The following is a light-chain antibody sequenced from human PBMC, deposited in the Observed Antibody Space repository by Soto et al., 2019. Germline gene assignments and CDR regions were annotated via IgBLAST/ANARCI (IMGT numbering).Light chain of an antibody. CDR1: SSDVGSYNY. Sequence: QSALTQPASVSGSPGQSITISCTGTSSDVGSYNYVSWYQQYPGKAPKLMIYDFNNRPSGVSYRFSGSKSGNTASLTISGLQAEDEAEYYCSSYTTSSSDVVFGGGTKLTVL. J-gene: IGLJ2*01. V-gene: IGLV2-14*01. CDR2: DFN. CDR3: SSYTTSSSDVV.